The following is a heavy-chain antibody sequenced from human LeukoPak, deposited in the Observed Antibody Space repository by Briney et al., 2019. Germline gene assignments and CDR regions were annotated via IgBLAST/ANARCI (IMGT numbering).Heavy chain of an antibody. D-gene: IGHD1-26*01. V-gene: IGHV4-59*08. Sequence: PSETLSLTCTVSAGSISNYYWSWIRQPPGKGLEWIGYISYSGSTNYNPSLKSRVTISVDTSKNQFSLKLSSVTAADTAVYYCVRQGGVEWELHDAFDIWGQGTVVTVSS. CDR3: VRQGGVEWELHDAFDI. CDR2: ISYSGST. J-gene: IGHJ3*02. CDR1: AGSISNYY.